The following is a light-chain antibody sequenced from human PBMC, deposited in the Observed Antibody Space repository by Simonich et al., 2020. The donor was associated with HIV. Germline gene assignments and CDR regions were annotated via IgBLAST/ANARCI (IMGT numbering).Light chain of an antibody. Sequence: QSALTQPASVSGSPGQSITISCTGTSSDVGGYNYVSWYQQHPGKAPKLMIYDVSKRPSGVSNSFSGSKSGNTASLTISRLRAEDEADYYCSSYTGISTVVFGGGTKLTVL. V-gene: IGLV2-14*03. CDR1: SSDVGGYNY. J-gene: IGLJ2*01. CDR3: SSYTGISTVV. CDR2: DVS.